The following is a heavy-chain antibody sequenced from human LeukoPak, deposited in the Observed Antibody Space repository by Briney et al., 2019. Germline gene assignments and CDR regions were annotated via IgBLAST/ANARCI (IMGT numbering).Heavy chain of an antibody. CDR1: GYTLTELS. Sequence: ASVKVSCKVSGYTLTELSMHWVRQAPGKGLEWMGGFDPEDGETIYAQKFQGRVTMTEDTSTDTAYMELSSLRSEDTAVYYCATAVGRGGYRWFDPWGQGTLVTVSS. V-gene: IGHV1-24*01. CDR3: ATAVGRGGYRWFDP. CDR2: FDPEDGET. J-gene: IGHJ5*02. D-gene: IGHD6-19*01.